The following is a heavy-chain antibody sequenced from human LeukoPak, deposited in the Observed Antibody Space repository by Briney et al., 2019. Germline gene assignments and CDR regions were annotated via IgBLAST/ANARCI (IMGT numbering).Heavy chain of an antibody. D-gene: IGHD6-19*01. CDR1: GGSFSGYY. Sequence: SETLSLTCAVYGGSFSGYYWSWIRQPPGKGLEWIGEINHSGSTNYNPSLKSRVTISVDTSKNQFSLKLSSVTAADTAVYYCARDRGAVAGTFGYWGQGTLVTVSS. J-gene: IGHJ4*02. CDR3: ARDRGAVAGTFGY. CDR2: INHSGST. V-gene: IGHV4-34*01.